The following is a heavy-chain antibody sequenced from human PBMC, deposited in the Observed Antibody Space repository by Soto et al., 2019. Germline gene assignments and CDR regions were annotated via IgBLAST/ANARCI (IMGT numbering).Heavy chain of an antibody. CDR1: VYSFTTYW. V-gene: IGHV5-51*01. Sequence: GESLKISCKGSVYSFTTYWIGWVRLLPGKGLEWMGLIYPGDSDTRYNPSFRGQVTISADKSNSTAYLQWSSLKASDTAIFYCARQMKSTVTSFAFDLWGQGTMVTVSS. CDR3: ARQMKSTVTSFAFDL. CDR2: IYPGDSDT. J-gene: IGHJ3*01. D-gene: IGHD4-17*01.